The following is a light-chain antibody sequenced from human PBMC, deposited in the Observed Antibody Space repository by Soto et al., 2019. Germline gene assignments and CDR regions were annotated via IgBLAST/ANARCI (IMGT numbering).Light chain of an antibody. V-gene: IGLV2-8*01. J-gene: IGLJ1*01. Sequence: QSVLTQPPSASGSPGQSVTVSCTRTSSDVGGYNYVSWYQQHPDKAPKLMIYDVNQRPSGVPDRFSGSKSGNTASLTVSGLQAEDEADYYCSSYAGTHVVFGTGTKLTVL. CDR3: SSYAGTHVV. CDR2: DVN. CDR1: SSDVGGYNY.